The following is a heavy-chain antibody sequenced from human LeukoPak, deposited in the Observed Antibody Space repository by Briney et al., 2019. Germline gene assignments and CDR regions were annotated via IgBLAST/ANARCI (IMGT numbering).Heavy chain of an antibody. D-gene: IGHD5-12*01. Sequence: PGGSLRLSCAASGFTFSSYGMHWVRQAPGKGLEWVAVISYDGSNKYYADSVKGRFTISRDNSKNTLYLQMNSLRAEDTAVYYCAKDPQIVATTNLDYWGQGTLVTVSS. V-gene: IGHV3-30*18. CDR3: AKDPQIVATTNLDY. CDR2: ISYDGSNK. CDR1: GFTFSSYG. J-gene: IGHJ4*02.